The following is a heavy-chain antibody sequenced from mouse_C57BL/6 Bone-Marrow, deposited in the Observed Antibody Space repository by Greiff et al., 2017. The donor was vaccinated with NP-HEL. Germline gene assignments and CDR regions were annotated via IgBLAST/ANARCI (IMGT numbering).Heavy chain of an antibody. D-gene: IGHD1-1*01. CDR3: TRWSYGSSPYAMDY. CDR1: GYTFTDYE. CDR2: IDPETGGT. V-gene: IGHV1-15*01. J-gene: IGHJ4*01. Sequence: VKVVESGAELVRPGASVTLSCKASGYTFTDYEMHWVKQTPVHGLEWIGAIDPETGGTAYNQKFKGKAILTADKSSSTAYMELRSLTSEDSAVYYCTRWSYGSSPYAMDYWGQGTSVTVSS.